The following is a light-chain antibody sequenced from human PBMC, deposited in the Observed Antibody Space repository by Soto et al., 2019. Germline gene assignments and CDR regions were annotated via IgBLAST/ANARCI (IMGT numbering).Light chain of an antibody. CDR3: QQYSSSPGLT. J-gene: IGKJ4*01. V-gene: IGKV3-20*01. Sequence: EIVLTQSPGTLSLSPGERATLSCRASQSVSSSYLAWYQQKPGQAPRLLIYGASSRATGIPDRFSGSGSGTAFTLTISRLEPEDFAVYYCQQYSSSPGLTFGGGTKVEIK. CDR1: QSVSSSY. CDR2: GAS.